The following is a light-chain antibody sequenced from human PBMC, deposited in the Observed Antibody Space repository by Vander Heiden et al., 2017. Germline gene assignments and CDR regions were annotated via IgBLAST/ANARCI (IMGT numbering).Light chain of an antibody. CDR2: AAS. J-gene: IGKJ3*01. CDR3: QQSYTLFT. V-gene: IGKV1-39*01. Sequence: DLQMTQSPSSLSASVGDRVTITCRASQSISSYLNWYQQKPGKAPKLLIYAASSLQSGVPSRFSGSGSGTDFTLTISSLQPEDFATYYCQQSYTLFTFGPGTKVDIK. CDR1: QSISSY.